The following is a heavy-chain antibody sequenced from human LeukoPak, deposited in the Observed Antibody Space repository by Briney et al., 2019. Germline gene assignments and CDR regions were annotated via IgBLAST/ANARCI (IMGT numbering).Heavy chain of an antibody. CDR1: GGSISSSSYY. Sequence: SETLSLTCTVSGGSISSSSYYWVWIRQPPGKGLEWIGIIYYSGSTYYNPSLKSRVTISVDTSKNRFSLKLSSVTAADTAVYYCASRFYDFWSGYINFDYWGQGTLVTVSS. D-gene: IGHD3-3*01. CDR2: IYYSGST. J-gene: IGHJ4*02. V-gene: IGHV4-39*01. CDR3: ASRFYDFWSGYINFDY.